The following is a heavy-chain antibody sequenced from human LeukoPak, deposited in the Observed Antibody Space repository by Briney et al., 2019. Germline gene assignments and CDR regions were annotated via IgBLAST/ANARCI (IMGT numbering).Heavy chain of an antibody. Sequence: GGSLRLSCAASGFTFRNYAMNWVRQAPGKGLEWVSTVNTNGGSTYYAASVKGRFTVSRDNSANTLSLQMNSLTVADTAIYYCVREDFAYVSETYRYWFDPWGQGTLVTVSS. CDR3: VREDFAYVSETYRYWFDP. CDR2: VNTNGGST. V-gene: IGHV3-23*01. J-gene: IGHJ5*02. D-gene: IGHD3-16*02. CDR1: GFTFRNYA.